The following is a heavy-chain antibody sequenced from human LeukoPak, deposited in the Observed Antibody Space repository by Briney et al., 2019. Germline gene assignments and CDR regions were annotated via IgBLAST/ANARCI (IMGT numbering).Heavy chain of an antibody. CDR1: GLTFNKTA. J-gene: IGHJ3*01. CDR3: TTLIIILSGAFDF. Sequence: GGSLRLSCAASGLTFNKTAMSWVRQSPGKGLEWVSGIGVSAGSTYYADFAKGRFTISRDNSKNTVYLQTNNLSAEDTAVYYCTTLIIILSGAFDFWGQGTMVTVSS. CDR2: IGVSAGST. D-gene: IGHD2/OR15-2a*01. V-gene: IGHV3-23*01.